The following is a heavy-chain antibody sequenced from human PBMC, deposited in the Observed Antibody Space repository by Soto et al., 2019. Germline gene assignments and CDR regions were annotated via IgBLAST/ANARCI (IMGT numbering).Heavy chain of an antibody. J-gene: IGHJ3*02. V-gene: IGHV3-48*01. CDR3: ARDASRYCSYTSCFAFDI. Sequence: GGSLRLSCAASGFTFSSYSMNWVRQAPGKGLEWVSYINTRSTTKYYADSVKGRFTISRDNAKDSLYLQMNSLRAEDTAVYYCARDASRYCSYTSCFAFDIWGQGTMVTVSS. D-gene: IGHD2-2*01. CDR2: INTRSTTK. CDR1: GFTFSSYS.